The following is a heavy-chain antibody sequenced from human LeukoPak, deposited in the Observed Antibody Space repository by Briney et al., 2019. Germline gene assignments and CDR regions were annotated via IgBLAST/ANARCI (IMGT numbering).Heavy chain of an antibody. V-gene: IGHV1-69*02. CDR2: IIPFFGIA. J-gene: IGHJ4*02. CDR1: GGTFSSYT. CDR3: ARGRYCGGDCYYIRDY. Sequence: ASVKVSCKASGGTFSSYTISWVRQAPGQGLEWMGRIIPFFGIANYAQKFQGRVTITADKSTRTAYMELSSLRSEDTAVYYCARGRYCGGDCYYIRDYWGQGTLVTVSS. D-gene: IGHD2-21*01.